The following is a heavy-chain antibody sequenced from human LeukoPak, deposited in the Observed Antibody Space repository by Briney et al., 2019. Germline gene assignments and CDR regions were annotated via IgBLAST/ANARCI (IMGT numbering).Heavy chain of an antibody. V-gene: IGHV3-23*01. CDR3: AKASRGYSPFDY. J-gene: IGHJ4*02. CDR1: GFTFSNYA. Sequence: GGSLRLSCAASGFTFSNYAMSWVRQAPGKGLEWVSSINYSGGGTYYPDSVKGRFTISRDNSQNTLYLQMNSLRAEDTAIYYCAKASRGYSPFDYWGQGTLVTVSS. D-gene: IGHD5-18*01. CDR2: INYSGGGT.